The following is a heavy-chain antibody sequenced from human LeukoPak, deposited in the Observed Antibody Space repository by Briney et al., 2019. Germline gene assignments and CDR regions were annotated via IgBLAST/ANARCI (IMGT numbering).Heavy chain of an antibody. CDR3: ARDYSSGWPHDAFDI. CDR2: IIPIFGTA. D-gene: IGHD6-19*01. V-gene: IGHV1-69*13. J-gene: IGHJ3*02. Sequence: SVKVSCKASGYTFISYDINWVRQATGQGLEWMGGIIPIFGTANYAQKFQGRVTITADESTSTAYMELSSLRSEDTAVYYCARDYSSGWPHDAFDIWGQGTMVTVSS. CDR1: GYTFISYD.